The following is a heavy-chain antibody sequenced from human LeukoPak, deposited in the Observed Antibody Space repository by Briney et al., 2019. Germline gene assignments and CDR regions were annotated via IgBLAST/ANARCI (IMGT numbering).Heavy chain of an antibody. CDR3: ARDLCWGCFDD. CDR2: ITSSGGST. D-gene: IGHD3-10*02. CDR1: GFIFSTYW. Sequence: GGSLRLSCAASGFIFSTYWMHWVRHGPGKGLEWVSAITSSGGSTYYGDSVKGRFTISRDNSRNTLYLQMNSLRVDDTAVYYCARDLCWGCFDDWGQGNLVTVSS. V-gene: IGHV3-23*01. J-gene: IGHJ4*02.